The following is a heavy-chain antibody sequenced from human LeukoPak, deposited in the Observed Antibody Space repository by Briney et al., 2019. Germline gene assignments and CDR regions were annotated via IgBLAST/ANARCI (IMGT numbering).Heavy chain of an antibody. D-gene: IGHD6-13*01. V-gene: IGHV3-11*01. Sequence: PGGSLRLSCAASAFTLSDYYMTWIRQAPGKGLEWPSYISNSGSDIYSADSVKGRFTISRDNAKNSLYLQMNSLRAEDTAVYYCARSYRATAGIVDVWGQGTTVTVSS. J-gene: IGHJ6*02. CDR3: ARSYRATAGIVDV. CDR1: AFTLSDYY. CDR2: ISNSGSDI.